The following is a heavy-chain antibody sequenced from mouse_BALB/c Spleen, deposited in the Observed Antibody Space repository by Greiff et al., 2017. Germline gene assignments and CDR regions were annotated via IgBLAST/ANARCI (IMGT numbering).Heavy chain of an antibody. D-gene: IGHD2-3*01. CDR2: INSNGGST. Sequence: DVKLVESGGGLVKPGGSLKLSCAASGFTFSSYYMSWVRQTPERRLELVAAINSNGGSTYYPDTVKGRFTISRDNAKNTLYLQMSSLKSEDTALYYCARHDGYYVDYAMDYWGQGTSVTVSS. CDR3: ARHDGYYVDYAMDY. V-gene: IGHV5-6-2*01. CDR1: GFTFSSYY. J-gene: IGHJ4*01.